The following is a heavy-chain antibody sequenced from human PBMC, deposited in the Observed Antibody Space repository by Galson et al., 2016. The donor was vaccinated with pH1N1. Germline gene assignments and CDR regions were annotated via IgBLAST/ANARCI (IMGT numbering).Heavy chain of an antibody. CDR1: GFSLSTTGVG. CDR2: IYWDDDE. Sequence: PALVKPTQTLTLACTFSGFSLSTTGVGVGWIRQPPGKALEWLALIYWDDDERYSPSLKSRLTITKDTSKNQVVLTMTNMEPVDTGTYFCAHREVTITNAFDVWGPGTKVTVSS. CDR3: AHREVTITNAFDV. D-gene: IGHD5-12*01. J-gene: IGHJ3*01. V-gene: IGHV2-5*02.